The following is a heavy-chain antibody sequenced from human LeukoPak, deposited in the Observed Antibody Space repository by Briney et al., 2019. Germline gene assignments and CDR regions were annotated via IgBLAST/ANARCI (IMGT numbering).Heavy chain of an antibody. CDR2: IFHIGST. V-gene: IGHV4-39*07. CDR1: GGSISSSSYY. D-gene: IGHD2-15*01. CDR3: TRDDGYCSGGSCEGGWFDP. J-gene: IGHJ5*02. Sequence: SETLSLTCTVSGGSISSSSYYWGWIRQSPEKGLEWIASIFHIGSTYYNPSLKSRVTISVDTSKNQFSLKLSSVTAADTAVYYCTRDDGYCSGGSCEGGWFDPWGQGTLVTVSS.